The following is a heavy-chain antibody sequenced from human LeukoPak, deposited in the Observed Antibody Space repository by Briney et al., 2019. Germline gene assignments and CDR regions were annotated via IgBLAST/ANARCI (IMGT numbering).Heavy chain of an antibody. Sequence: GGSLRLSCTVSGFTVSSNPWSWVRQAPGKGLEWVSFIYSGGDTHYSDSVKGRFTISRDNSKNTLYLQMNSLRAEDTAIYYCSIRAGEYSHPYDYWGQEPLVTVSS. D-gene: IGHD2-15*01. CDR2: IYSGGDT. V-gene: IGHV3-53*01. CDR1: GFTVSSNP. CDR3: SIRAGEYSHPYDY. J-gene: IGHJ4*02.